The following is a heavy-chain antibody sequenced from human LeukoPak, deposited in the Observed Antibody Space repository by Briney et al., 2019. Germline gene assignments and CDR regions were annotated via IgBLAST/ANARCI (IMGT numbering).Heavy chain of an antibody. Sequence: ASVKVSCKVSGYTLTELSMHWVRQAPGKGLEWMGGFDPEDGETIYAQKFQGRVTMTRDTSTSTVYMELSSLRSEDTAVYYCARDRWELTSWGQGTLVTVSS. J-gene: IGHJ4*02. D-gene: IGHD1-26*01. CDR2: FDPEDGET. CDR1: GYTLTELS. V-gene: IGHV1-24*01. CDR3: ARDRWELTS.